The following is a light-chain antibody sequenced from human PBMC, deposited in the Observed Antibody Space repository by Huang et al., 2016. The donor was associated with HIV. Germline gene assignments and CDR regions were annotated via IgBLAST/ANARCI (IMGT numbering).Light chain of an antibody. CDR3: MQVLQIPFT. Sequence: EPASISCRSSRSLLHSDGHNYLDWYVQRPGQSPQLIIYLGSNRSSGVPDRISGSGSGTDFTLKISRVKAEVVGVYYCMQVLQIPFTFGPGTKVDIK. CDR1: RSLLHSDGHNY. V-gene: IGKV2-28*01. J-gene: IGKJ3*01. CDR2: LGS.